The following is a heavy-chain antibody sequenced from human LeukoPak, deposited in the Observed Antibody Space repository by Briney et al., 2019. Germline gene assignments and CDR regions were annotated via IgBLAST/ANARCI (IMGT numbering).Heavy chain of an antibody. CDR3: ARDGHRMYYYGGSDYHFDY. CDR2: ISAYNGNT. CDR1: GYTLTSYG. J-gene: IGHJ4*02. Sequence: ASVKVSCKASGYTLTSYGISWVRQAPGQGLEWMGWISAYNGNTNYAQKLQGRVTMTTDTSTSTAYMELRSLRSDDTALYYCARDGHRMYYYGGSDYHFDYWGQGTLVTVSS. V-gene: IGHV1-18*01. D-gene: IGHD3-22*01.